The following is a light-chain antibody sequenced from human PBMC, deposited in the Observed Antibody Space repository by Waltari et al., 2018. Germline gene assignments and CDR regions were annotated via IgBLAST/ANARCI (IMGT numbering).Light chain of an antibody. CDR2: GDT. J-gene: IGLJ2*01. CDR1: NSNIQNNR. V-gene: IGLV1-51*01. Sequence: QSVLTQPPSVSAAPGQKVTVSCSGSNSNIQNNRVSWYQHPVGAAPRLLIHGDTKRPSGIPDRFSGSKSGTSATLVITGLQTGDEADYYCATWDNSLNVVLFGGGTKLSVL. CDR3: ATWDNSLNVVL.